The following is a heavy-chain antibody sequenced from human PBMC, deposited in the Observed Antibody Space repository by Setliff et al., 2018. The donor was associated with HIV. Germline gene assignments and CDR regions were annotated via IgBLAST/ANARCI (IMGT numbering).Heavy chain of an antibody. V-gene: IGHV5-51*01. J-gene: IGHJ4*02. CDR3: ARRGWGGGWYPDY. CDR1: GYDFTNYW. D-gene: IGHD6-19*01. CDR2: INPRDSDT. Sequence: GESLKISCQTSGYDFTNYWIVWVRQMPGNGLEWMGTINPRDSDTTYSPSFQGQVTMSVDKSITTAYLQWSSLKASDTGIYYCARRGWGGGWYPDYWGQGTLVTVSS.